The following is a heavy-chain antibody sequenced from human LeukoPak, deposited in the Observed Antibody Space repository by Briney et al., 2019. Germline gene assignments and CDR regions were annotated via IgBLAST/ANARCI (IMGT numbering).Heavy chain of an antibody. Sequence: ASVKVSCKAPGYTFTGYYMHWVRQAPGQGLEWMGWINPNSGGTNYAQKFQGRVTMTRDTSISTAYMELSRLRSDDTAVYYCAILVVPAAIPPLFDYWGQGTLVTVSS. V-gene: IGHV1-2*02. CDR3: AILVVPAAIPPLFDY. J-gene: IGHJ4*02. D-gene: IGHD2-2*01. CDR2: INPNSGGT. CDR1: GYTFTGYY.